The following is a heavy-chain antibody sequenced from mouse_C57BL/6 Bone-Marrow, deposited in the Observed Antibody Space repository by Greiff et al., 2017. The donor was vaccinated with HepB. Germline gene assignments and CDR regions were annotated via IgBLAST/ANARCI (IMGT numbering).Heavy chain of an antibody. CDR1: GFTFSSYG. D-gene: IGHD2-3*01. J-gene: IGHJ4*01. CDR3: ARIYDGYYDYYAMDY. CDR2: ISSGGSYT. V-gene: IGHV5-6*01. Sequence: EVMLVESGGDLVKPGGSLKLSCAASGFTFSSYGMSWVRQTPDKRLEWVATISSGGSYTYYPDSVKGRFTISSDNAKNTLYLQMSSLKSEDTAMYYCARIYDGYYDYYAMDYWGQGTSVTVSS.